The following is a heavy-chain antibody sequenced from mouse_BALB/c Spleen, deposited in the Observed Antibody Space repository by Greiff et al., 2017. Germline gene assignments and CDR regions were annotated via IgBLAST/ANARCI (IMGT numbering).Heavy chain of an antibody. CDR2: ILPGSGST. CDR1: GYTFSSYW. D-gene: IGHD2-1*01. CDR3: AREVGGNYYAMDY. J-gene: IGHJ4*01. Sequence: QVQLQQSGAELMKPGASVKISCKATGYTFSSYWIEWVKQRPGHGLEWIGEILPGSGSTNYNEKFKGKATFTADTSSNTAYMQLSSLTSEDSAVYYCAREVGGNYYAMDYWGQGTSVTVSS. V-gene: IGHV1-9*01.